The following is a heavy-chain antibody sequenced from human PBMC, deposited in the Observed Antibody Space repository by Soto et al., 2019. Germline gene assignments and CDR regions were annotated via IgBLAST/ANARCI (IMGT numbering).Heavy chain of an antibody. J-gene: IGHJ4*02. V-gene: IGHV1-46*01. CDR1: GYTFTSYY. CDR3: ASSGVSAAIDY. Sequence: QVQLVQSGAEVKKPGASVKVSCKASGYTFTSYYMHWVRQAPGQGLEWMGIINPSGGSTSYAQKFQGRVTMTRDTSTSTVYMELSSLRSEDTAVYYCASSGVSAAIDYWGQGTLVTVSS. CDR2: INPSGGST. D-gene: IGHD6-25*01.